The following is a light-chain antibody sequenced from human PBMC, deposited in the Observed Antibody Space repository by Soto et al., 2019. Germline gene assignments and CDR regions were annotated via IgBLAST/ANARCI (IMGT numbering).Light chain of an antibody. J-gene: IGKJ1*01. Sequence: DIVMTQSPDSLAVSLGESATINCKSSQRVLYSSNNKNYLAWYQQKPGQPPKALIYWASTRESGVPDRFSGSGSGTDFTLTISSLQAEDVAVYYCQQYYTTPWTCGQGTKGAIK. CDR1: QRVLYSSNNKNY. CDR2: WAS. V-gene: IGKV4-1*01. CDR3: QQYYTTPWT.